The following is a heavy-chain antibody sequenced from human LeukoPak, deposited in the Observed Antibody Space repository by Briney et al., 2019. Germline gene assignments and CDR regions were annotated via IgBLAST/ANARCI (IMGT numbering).Heavy chain of an antibody. V-gene: IGHV4-38-2*02. CDR3: ARESVRGSGSYFWFDP. D-gene: IGHD3-10*01. CDR2: IYHSGST. CDR1: SYSISSGYY. J-gene: IGHJ5*02. Sequence: SETLSLTCTVSSYSISSGYYWGWIRQPPGKGLEWIGSIYHSGSTYYNPSLKSRVTISVDTSKNQFSLKLSSVTAADTAVYYCARESVRGSGSYFWFDPWGQGTLVPVSS.